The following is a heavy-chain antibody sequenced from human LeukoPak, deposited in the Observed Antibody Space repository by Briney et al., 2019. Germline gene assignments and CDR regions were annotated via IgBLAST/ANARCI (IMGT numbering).Heavy chain of an antibody. V-gene: IGHV3-30*18. CDR3: AKLWWEPTDY. D-gene: IGHD2-21*01. J-gene: IGHJ4*02. CDR2: ISYDGSNK. Sequence: GGSLRLSCAASGFTVSRYGMHWVRQAPGKGREWVAVISYDGSNKYYADSVKGRFTISSDNSKNTLYLQMNSLRAEDTAVYYCAKLWWEPTDYWGQGTLVTVSS. CDR1: GFTVSRYG.